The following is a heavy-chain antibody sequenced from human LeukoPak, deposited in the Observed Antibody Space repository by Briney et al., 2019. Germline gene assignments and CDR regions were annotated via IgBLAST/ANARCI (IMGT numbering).Heavy chain of an antibody. V-gene: IGHV4-4*02. Sequence: PSETLSLTCAVSGGSISSSNWWSWVRQPPGKGLGWIGEIYHSGSTNYNPSLKSRVTISVDKSKNQFSLKLSSVTAADTAVYYCARYYYGSGSENWFDPWGQGTLVTVSS. J-gene: IGHJ5*02. CDR3: ARYYYGSGSENWFDP. CDR1: GGSISSSNW. D-gene: IGHD3-10*01. CDR2: IYHSGST.